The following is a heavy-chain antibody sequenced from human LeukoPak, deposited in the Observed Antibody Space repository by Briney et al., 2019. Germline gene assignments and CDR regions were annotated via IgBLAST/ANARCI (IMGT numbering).Heavy chain of an antibody. CDR1: GFRFDKNG. CDR3: AKERYGYCSGGSCYSDY. J-gene: IGHJ4*02. CDR2: ITGSGGST. Sequence: PGGSLRLSCAAPGFRFDKNGMTWVRQAPGKGLEWVSAITGSGGSTYYADSVKGRFTISRDNSKNTLYLQMNSLRAEDTAVYYCAKERYGYCSGGSCYSDYWGQGTLVTVSS. V-gene: IGHV3-23*01. D-gene: IGHD2-15*01.